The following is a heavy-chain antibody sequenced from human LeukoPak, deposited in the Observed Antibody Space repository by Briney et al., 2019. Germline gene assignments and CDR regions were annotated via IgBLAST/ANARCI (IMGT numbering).Heavy chain of an antibody. D-gene: IGHD6-13*01. CDR3: ASMEIAAAGPAGYFDY. CDR1: GGSISSYY. J-gene: IGHJ4*02. Sequence: KSSETLSLTCIVSGGSISSYYWSWIRQPAGKGLEWIGRIYTSGSTNYNPSLKSRVTMSVDTSKNQFSLKLSSVTAADTAVYYCASMEIAAAGPAGYFDYWGQGTLVTVSS. CDR2: IYTSGST. V-gene: IGHV4-4*07.